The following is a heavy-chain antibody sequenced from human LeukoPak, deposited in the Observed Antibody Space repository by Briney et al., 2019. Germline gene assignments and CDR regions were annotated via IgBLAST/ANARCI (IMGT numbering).Heavy chain of an antibody. Sequence: ASVKVSCKASGYTFTSYGISWVRQAPGQGLEWMGWISIYTGNTKYGEKFQRRATMTRDTSTSTAYMEVRSLRSDDTAVYYCARVRGTALTAYPGYFDYWGQGTLVTVSS. CDR2: ISIYTGNT. J-gene: IGHJ4*02. V-gene: IGHV1-18*04. CDR1: GYTFTSYG. D-gene: IGHD2-21*02. CDR3: ARVRGTALTAYPGYFDY.